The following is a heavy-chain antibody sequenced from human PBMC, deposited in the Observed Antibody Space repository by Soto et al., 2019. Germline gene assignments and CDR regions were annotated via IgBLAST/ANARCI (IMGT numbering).Heavy chain of an antibody. J-gene: IGHJ5*02. V-gene: IGHV4-59*01. CDR2: IYYSGST. Sequence: SETLSLTCAVSGNSISSYSWSWIRQPPGKGLEWIGYIYYSGSTNYNPSLKSRVTISLDTSKNRFSLRLSSVTAADTAVYYCASSIAGAGTRGWFDPWGQGTLVTV. D-gene: IGHD6-13*01. CDR1: GNSISSYS. CDR3: ASSIAGAGTRGWFDP.